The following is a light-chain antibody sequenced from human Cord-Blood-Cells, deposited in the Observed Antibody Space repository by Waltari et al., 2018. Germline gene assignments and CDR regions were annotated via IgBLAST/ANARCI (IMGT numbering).Light chain of an antibody. CDR2: EVS. CDR3: SSYTSSSTYV. Sequence: QSALTQTPSESGSPGQSVSISCPGTSSDVGSSNRVSWYQQPPGTAPKLLIYEVSNRPSGVPDRFSGSKSGNTASLTISGLQAEDEADYYCSSYTSSSTYVFGTGTKVTVL. V-gene: IGLV2-18*02. CDR1: SSDVGSSNR. J-gene: IGLJ1*01.